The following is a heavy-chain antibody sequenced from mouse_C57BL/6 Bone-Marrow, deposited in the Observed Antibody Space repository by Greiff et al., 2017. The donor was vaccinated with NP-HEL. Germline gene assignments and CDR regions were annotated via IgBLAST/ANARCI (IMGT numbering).Heavy chain of an antibody. CDR2: LNPYNGGT. Sequence: VQLKQSGPVLVKPGASVKMSCKASGYTFTDYYMNWVKQSHGKSLEWIGVLNPYNGGTSYNQKFKGKATLTVDKSSSTAYLELNSLTAEDSAGYYCARGPLFAYWGQGTLATVSA. CDR1: GYTFTDYY. V-gene: IGHV1-19*01. J-gene: IGHJ3*01. CDR3: ARGPLFAY.